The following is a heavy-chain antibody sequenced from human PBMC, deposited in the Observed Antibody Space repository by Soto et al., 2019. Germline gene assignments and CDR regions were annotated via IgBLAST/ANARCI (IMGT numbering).Heavy chain of an antibody. CDR3: AGWQKQLDGLDP. CDR1: GGSFSGYY. V-gene: IGHV4-34*01. D-gene: IGHD1-1*01. J-gene: IGHJ5*02. Sequence: SETLSLTCAVYGGSFSGYYWSWIRQPPGKGLEWIGESNHIGGTNYNPSLKSRLTISVDTSKNQFSLKLSSVTAADTAVYYCAGWQKQLDGLDPWGQGTLVTVSS. CDR2: SNHIGGT.